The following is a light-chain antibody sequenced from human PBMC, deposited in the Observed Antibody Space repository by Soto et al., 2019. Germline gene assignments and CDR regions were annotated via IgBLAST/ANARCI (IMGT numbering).Light chain of an antibody. CDR2: SIF. J-gene: IGKJ1*01. Sequence: EMVLTQSPGTLSLSPVEIASLDCMGSQIGNTNYLAWYQQRPGQPPRLLIYSIFTRANGTPDRFSGSGSGTDFTLTISRLAPEDSALYYCQHYGHPRWTFGPGTKVDIK. CDR3: QHYGHPRWT. V-gene: IGKV3-20*01. CDR1: QIGNTNY.